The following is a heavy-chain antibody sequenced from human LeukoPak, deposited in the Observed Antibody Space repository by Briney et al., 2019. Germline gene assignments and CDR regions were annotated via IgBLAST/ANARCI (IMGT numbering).Heavy chain of an antibody. CDR3: ARVGSGSFDY. V-gene: IGHV4-4*07. D-gene: IGHD6-19*01. Sequence: PSETLSHTCAVFGGSISSYYWSWIRQPAGKGLEWIGRIHTSGSTNSNPSLKSRVTISVDTSKNQFSLKLSSVTAADTAVYYCARVGSGSFDYWGQGTLVTVSS. J-gene: IGHJ4*02. CDR1: GGSISSYY. CDR2: IHTSGST.